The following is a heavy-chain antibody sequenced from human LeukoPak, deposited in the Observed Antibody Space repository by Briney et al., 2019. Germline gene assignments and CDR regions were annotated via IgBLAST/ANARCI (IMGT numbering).Heavy chain of an antibody. CDR3: VRPVLRFFGMDV. J-gene: IGHJ6*02. CDR1: GGSISSSSYY. Sequence: SETLSLTCTVSGGSISSSSYYWGCIRQPPGKGLEWIGSIYYSGSTYYNPSLKSRVTISVDTSKNQFSLKLSSVTAADTAVYYCVRPVLRFFGMDVWGQGTTVTVSS. CDR2: IYYSGST. V-gene: IGHV4-39*01. D-gene: IGHD3-3*01.